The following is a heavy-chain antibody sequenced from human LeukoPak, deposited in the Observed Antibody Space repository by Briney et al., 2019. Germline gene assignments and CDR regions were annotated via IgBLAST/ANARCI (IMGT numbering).Heavy chain of an antibody. Sequence: PSETLSLTCTVSGGSISSHYWSWIRQPPGKGLEWIGYIYYSGSTNYNPSLKSRVTISVDTSKNQFSLKLSSVTTADAAVYYCASSTNYYYYYYYMDVWGKGTTVTVSS. V-gene: IGHV4-59*11. D-gene: IGHD2/OR15-2a*01. CDR2: IYYSGST. CDR1: GGSISSHY. CDR3: ASSTNYYYYYYYMDV. J-gene: IGHJ6*03.